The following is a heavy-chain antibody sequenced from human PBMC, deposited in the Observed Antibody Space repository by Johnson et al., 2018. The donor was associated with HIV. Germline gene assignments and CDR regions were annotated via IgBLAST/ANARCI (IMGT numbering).Heavy chain of an antibody. J-gene: IGHJ3*02. D-gene: IGHD2-15*01. V-gene: IGHV3-20*04. CDR3: ARGVVPDPFDI. Sequence: VQLVESGGGVVRPGGSLRLSCAASGFTFDDYGMSWVRQAPGKGLEWVAGINWNGGSRGYADSVKGRFTISRDNSKNTLYLQMNSLRAEDTAVYYCARGVVPDPFDIWGQGTMVTVSS. CDR2: INWNGGSR. CDR1: GFTFDDYG.